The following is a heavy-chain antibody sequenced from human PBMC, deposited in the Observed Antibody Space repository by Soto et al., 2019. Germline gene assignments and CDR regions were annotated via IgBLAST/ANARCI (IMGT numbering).Heavy chain of an antibody. V-gene: IGHV3-48*01. CDR1: GFTFSSYS. D-gene: IGHD3-22*01. Sequence: GGSLRLSCAASGFTFSSYSMNWVRQAPGKGLEWVSYISSSSSTIYYADSVKGRFTISRDNAKNSLYLQMNSLRAEDTAVYYSARDSVYDSSGYPYYFDYWGQGTLVTVSS. CDR2: ISSSSSTI. J-gene: IGHJ4*02. CDR3: ARDSVYDSSGYPYYFDY.